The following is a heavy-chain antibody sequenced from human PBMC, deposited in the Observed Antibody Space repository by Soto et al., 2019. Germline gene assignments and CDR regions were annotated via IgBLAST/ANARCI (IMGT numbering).Heavy chain of an antibody. V-gene: IGHV6-1*01. D-gene: IGHD3-10*01. CDR1: GDSVSSNSAA. Sequence: SQTLSLTCAISGDSVSSNSAAWNWIRQSPSRGLEWLGRTYYRSKWYNDYAVSVKSRITINPDTSKNQFSLQLNSVTPEDTAVYYCAREESMVRGVTYYYYYMDVWGKGTTVTVSS. J-gene: IGHJ6*03. CDR3: AREESMVRGVTYYYYYMDV. CDR2: TYYRSKWYN.